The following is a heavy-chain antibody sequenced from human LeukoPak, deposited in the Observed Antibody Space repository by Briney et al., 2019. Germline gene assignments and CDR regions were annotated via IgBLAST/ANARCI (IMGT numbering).Heavy chain of an antibody. CDR2: ISYDGSNK. Sequence: GGSLRLSCAASGFTFSSYGMHWVRQAPGKGLEWVAVISYDGSNKYYADSVKGRFTISRDNSKSTLYLQMNSLRAEDTAVYYCAKDLSGEVCDWGQGTLVTVSS. CDR1: GFTFSSYG. D-gene: IGHD3-16*01. J-gene: IGHJ4*02. V-gene: IGHV3-30*18. CDR3: AKDLSGEVCD.